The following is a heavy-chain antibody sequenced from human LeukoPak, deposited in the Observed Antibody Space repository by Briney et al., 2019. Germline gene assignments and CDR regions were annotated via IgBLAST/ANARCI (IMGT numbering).Heavy chain of an antibody. CDR2: ISSSSSYI. Sequence: PGGSLRLSCAASGFTFSSYSMNWVRQAPGKGLEWVSSISSSSSYIYYADSVKGRFTISRDNAKNSLYLQMNSLRAADTAVYYCARHADWNYGGYYFDNRGQGALVTVSS. CDR3: ARHADWNYGGYYFDN. CDR1: GFTFSSYS. D-gene: IGHD1-7*01. V-gene: IGHV3-21*04. J-gene: IGHJ4*02.